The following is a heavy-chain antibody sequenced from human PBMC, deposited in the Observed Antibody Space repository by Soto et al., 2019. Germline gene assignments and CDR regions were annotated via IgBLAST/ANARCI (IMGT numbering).Heavy chain of an antibody. CDR2: IYHSGST. J-gene: IGHJ4*02. Sequence: WIFNQQPPGKGLEWIGYIYHSGSTYYNPSLKSRVTITVDRSKSQFPLKLSSVTAADTAVYYCAIVPDYLGQGTLGTVSS. CDR3: AIVPDY. V-gene: IGHV4-30-2*01.